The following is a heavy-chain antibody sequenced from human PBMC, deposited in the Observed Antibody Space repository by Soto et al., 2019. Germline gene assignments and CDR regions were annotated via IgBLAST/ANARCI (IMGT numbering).Heavy chain of an antibody. Sequence: QVQLQESGPGLVKPSETLSLTCTVSGGSISSYYWSWIRQPPGKGLEWIGYIYYSGSTNYNPSLTSRVTISVDTSKNQFSLKLSSVTAADTAVYYCARDVFHGMDVWGQGTTVTVSS. V-gene: IGHV4-59*01. CDR3: ARDVFHGMDV. CDR2: IYYSGST. D-gene: IGHD3-3*01. J-gene: IGHJ6*02. CDR1: GGSISSYY.